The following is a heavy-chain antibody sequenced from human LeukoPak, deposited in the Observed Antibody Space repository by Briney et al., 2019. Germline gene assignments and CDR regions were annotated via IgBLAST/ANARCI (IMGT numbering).Heavy chain of an antibody. CDR2: INAGNGNT. Sequence: AASVKVSCKASGYTFTSYAMHWVRQSPGQRLEWMGWINAGNGNTKYSQKFQGRVTITTDESTSTAYMELSSLRSEDTAVYYCARAGTAQYSSSSDDTFDYWGQGTLVTVSS. CDR3: ARAGTAQYSSSSDDTFDY. J-gene: IGHJ4*02. V-gene: IGHV1-3*01. CDR1: GYTFTSYA. D-gene: IGHD6-6*01.